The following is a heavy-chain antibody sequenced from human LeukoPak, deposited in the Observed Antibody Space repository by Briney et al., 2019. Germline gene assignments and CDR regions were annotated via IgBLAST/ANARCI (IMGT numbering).Heavy chain of an antibody. CDR1: GFTFDDYG. D-gene: IGHD6-13*01. CDR3: VRAPGVYSSSWYNWFDP. CDR2: INWNGGST. J-gene: IGHJ5*02. Sequence: GGSLRLSCAASGFTFDDYGMSWVRQAPGKGLEWVSGINWNGGSTGYADSVKGRFTISRDNAKNSLYLQMNSLRAEDTALYYCVRAPGVYSSSWYNWFDPWGQGTLVTVSS. V-gene: IGHV3-20*04.